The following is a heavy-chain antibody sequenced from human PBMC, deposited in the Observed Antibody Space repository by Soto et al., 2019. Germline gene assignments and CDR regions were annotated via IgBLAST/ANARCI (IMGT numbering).Heavy chain of an antibody. CDR3: AKLEGPFIYCSSTSCLTDY. J-gene: IGHJ4*02. CDR2: ISGSGGST. V-gene: IGHV3-23*01. Sequence: VQLLESGGGLVQPGGSLRLSCVASEFTFSSSAMNWVRQAPGKGLEWVSGISGSGGSTDYADSVKGRFTISRDNSKNTLFLQMSRLGAEDTAVYYCAKLEGPFIYCSSTSCLTDYWGQGTMVTVSS. D-gene: IGHD2-2*01. CDR1: EFTFSSSA.